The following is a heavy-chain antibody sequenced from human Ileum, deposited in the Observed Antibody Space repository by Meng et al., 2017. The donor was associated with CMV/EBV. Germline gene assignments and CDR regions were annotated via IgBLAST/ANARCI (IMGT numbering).Heavy chain of an antibody. J-gene: IGHJ6*02. Sequence: SETLSLTCTVSGDPSSSGGYYWSWIRQLPGKGLEWIGYIYYSGGTYYNPSLKSRVTISLDTFKQFSLRLSSVTAADTAVYYCARDKGMYGMDVWGQGTTVTV. CDR3: ARDKGMYGMDV. V-gene: IGHV4-31*03. CDR1: GDPSSSGGYY. CDR2: IYYSGGT.